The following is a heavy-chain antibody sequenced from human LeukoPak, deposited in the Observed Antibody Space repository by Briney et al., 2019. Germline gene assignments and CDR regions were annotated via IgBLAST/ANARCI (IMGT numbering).Heavy chain of an antibody. CDR2: INHRGGS. D-gene: IGHD2-15*01. CDR1: GESFSAYF. CDR3: ARGSSFDGYCSAGACDAGYYDS. J-gene: IGHJ4*02. Sequence: SETLSLTCAVYGESFSAYFWNWIRQAPGKPLEYIGEINHRGGSHYNPSLKTRVTLSVDTSKNQFSLKLTSVTAADTAVYFCARGSSFDGYCSAGACDAGYYDSWGQGTPVTVSS. V-gene: IGHV4-34*01.